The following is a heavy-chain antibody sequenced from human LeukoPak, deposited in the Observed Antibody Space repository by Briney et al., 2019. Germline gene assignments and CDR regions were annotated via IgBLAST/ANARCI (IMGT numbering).Heavy chain of an antibody. CDR2: IYPGASDT. Sequence: PGESLKISCKGSGYSFTSSWIGWVRQMPGKGLEWMGIIYPGASDTRYSPSFQGQVTISVDKSITTAYLQWSSLKASDTAMYYCARDMAAAGTDVFAYWGQGTLVTVSS. CDR3: ARDMAAAGTDVFAY. CDR1: GYSFTSSW. V-gene: IGHV5-51*01. D-gene: IGHD6-13*01. J-gene: IGHJ4*02.